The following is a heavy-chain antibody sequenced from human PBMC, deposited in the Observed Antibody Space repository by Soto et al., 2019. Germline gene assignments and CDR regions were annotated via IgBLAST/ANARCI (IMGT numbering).Heavy chain of an antibody. J-gene: IGHJ5*02. CDR1: SGSITSSNY. V-gene: IGHV4-4*02. D-gene: IGHD5-12*01. CDR3: ARDRSSVGAYSRRWIDP. CDR2: IYHSGRT. Sequence: QVQLQESGPGLVKPSGTLSLTCGVSSGSITSSNYWSWVRQPPGKGLEWIGEIYHSGRTHYNPSLKRRVTISVDKSMNQFSPRLTSVTAADTAVYYCARDRSSVGAYSRRWIDPWGQGLLVTVSS.